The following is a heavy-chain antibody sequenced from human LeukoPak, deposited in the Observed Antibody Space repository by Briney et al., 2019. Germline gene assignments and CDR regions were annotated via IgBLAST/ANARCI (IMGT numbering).Heavy chain of an antibody. CDR2: IYYSGST. D-gene: IGHD3-10*01. J-gene: IGHJ3*02. CDR1: GVSISRNF. Sequence: SDTLSLTCTVSGVSISRNFWSWIRQPPGKGLEWIGYIYYSGSTRYNPSLNSRVTILIDTSKNQFSLKLSSVTAADTAVYYCARDRNYYGSGKSYSRGAFDIWGQGTVVTVSS. V-gene: IGHV4-59*01. CDR3: ARDRNYYGSGKSYSRGAFDI.